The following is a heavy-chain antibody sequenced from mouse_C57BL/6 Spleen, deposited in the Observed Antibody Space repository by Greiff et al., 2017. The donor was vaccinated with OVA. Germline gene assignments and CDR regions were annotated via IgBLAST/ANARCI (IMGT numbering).Heavy chain of an antibody. CDR1: GYTFTSYW. Sequence: QVQLQQPGAELVKPGASVKVSCKASGYTFTSYWMHWVKQRPGQGLEWIGRIHPSDSDTNYNQKFTGKATLTVDKSSSTAYMQLSSLTSEDSAVYYCAIKTGTRAWFAYWGQGTLVTVSA. D-gene: IGHD4-1*01. CDR3: AIKTGTRAWFAY. V-gene: IGHV1-74*01. J-gene: IGHJ3*01. CDR2: IHPSDSDT.